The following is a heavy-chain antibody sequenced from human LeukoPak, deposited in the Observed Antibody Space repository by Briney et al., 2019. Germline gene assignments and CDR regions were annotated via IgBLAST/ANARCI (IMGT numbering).Heavy chain of an antibody. V-gene: IGHV3-23*01. CDR2: IRGSGERI. J-gene: IGHJ4*02. CDR3: AKEGEFSVTLDY. D-gene: IGHD3-10*01. Sequence: RAGGSLTLSCVGSGFTFSRYDMNWVRQTPGKGLEWVSSIRGSGERIHYADSVKGRFTIARDNSKNTLYLQMRSLRPEDTAVYYCAKEGEFSVTLDYWGQGTLVTVSS. CDR1: GFTFSRYD.